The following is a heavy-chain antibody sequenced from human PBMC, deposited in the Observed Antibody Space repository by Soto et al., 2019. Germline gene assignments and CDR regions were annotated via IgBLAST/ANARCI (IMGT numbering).Heavy chain of an antibody. CDR1: GGTISSYA. Sequence: SVKVSCKASGGTISSYAISWVRQAPGQGLEWMGGIIPIFGTANYAQKFQGRVTITADESTSTAYMELSSLRSEDTAVYYCARELARTIAAAGTINWFDPWGQGTLVTVSS. J-gene: IGHJ5*02. CDR2: IIPIFGTA. CDR3: ARELARTIAAAGTINWFDP. D-gene: IGHD6-13*01. V-gene: IGHV1-69*13.